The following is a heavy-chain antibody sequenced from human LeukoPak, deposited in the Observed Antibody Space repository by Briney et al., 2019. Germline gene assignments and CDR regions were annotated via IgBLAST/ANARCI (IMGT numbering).Heavy chain of an antibody. CDR2: IRYDGSNK. D-gene: IGHD1-26*01. V-gene: IGHV3-30*02. CDR3: AKDREGASGYFDY. CDR1: GFTFGNYG. J-gene: IGHJ4*02. Sequence: GGSLRLSCAASGFTFGNYGMHWVRQAPGKGLEWVAFIRYDGSNKYYADSVKGRFTISRVNSKNTLYLQMNSLRAEDTAVYYCAKDREGASGYFDYWGQGTLVTVSS.